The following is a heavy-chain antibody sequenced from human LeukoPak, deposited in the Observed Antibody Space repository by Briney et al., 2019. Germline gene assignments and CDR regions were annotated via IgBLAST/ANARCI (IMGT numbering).Heavy chain of an antibody. CDR1: GFTFSSYE. CDR3: AKEGRPREGVLRYFDWAAPSNWFDP. D-gene: IGHD3-9*01. V-gene: IGHV3-48*03. Sequence: GGSLRLSCAASGFTFSSYEMNWVRQAPGKGLEWVSYISSSGSTIYYADSVKGRFTISRDNSKNTLYLQMNSLRAEDTAVYYCAKEGRPREGVLRYFDWAAPSNWFDPWGQGTLVTVSS. CDR2: ISSSGSTI. J-gene: IGHJ5*02.